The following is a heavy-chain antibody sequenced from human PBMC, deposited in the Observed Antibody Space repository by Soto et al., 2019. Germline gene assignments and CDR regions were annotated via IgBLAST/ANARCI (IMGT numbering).Heavy chain of an antibody. CDR2: MYYSGST. CDR3: GGKNYDSSGYFDY. Sequence: SETLSLTCTVSGGSISSYYWSWIRQPPGKGLEWIGYMYYSGSTNYNPSLKSRVTISVDTSKNQFSLKLSSVTAADTAVYYCGGKNYDSSGYFDYWGQGTLDTVS. D-gene: IGHD3-22*01. CDR1: GGSISSYY. J-gene: IGHJ4*02. V-gene: IGHV4-59*01.